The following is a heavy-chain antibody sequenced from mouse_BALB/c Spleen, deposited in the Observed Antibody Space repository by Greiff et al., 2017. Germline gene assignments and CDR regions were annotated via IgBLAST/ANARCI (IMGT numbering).Heavy chain of an antibody. CDR2: INPSNGGT. Sequence: QVQLQQPGAELVKPGASVKLSCKASGYTFTSYYMYWVKQRPGQGLEWIGEINPSNGGTNFNEKFKSKATLTVDKSSSTAYMQLSSLTSEDSAVYYCTGGYYYAMDYWGQGTSVTVSS. D-gene: IGHD1-1*02. V-gene: IGHV1S16*01. CDR1: GYTFTSYY. J-gene: IGHJ4*01. CDR3: TGGYYYAMDY.